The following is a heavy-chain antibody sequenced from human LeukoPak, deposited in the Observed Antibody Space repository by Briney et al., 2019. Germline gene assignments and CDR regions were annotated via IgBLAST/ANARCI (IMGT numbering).Heavy chain of an antibody. V-gene: IGHV4-39*01. CDR1: GGSISISSYY. J-gene: IGHJ5*02. CDR2: IYYSGST. Sequence: PSETLSLTCTVSGGSISISSYYWGWIRQPPGKGLEWIGNIYYSGSTYYNPYLKSRVTISVDTSKNPISLRLSSVTAADTAVYYCARLGTGYDSSGYSIGWFDPWGQGTLVTVSS. D-gene: IGHD3-22*01. CDR3: ARLGTGYDSSGYSIGWFDP.